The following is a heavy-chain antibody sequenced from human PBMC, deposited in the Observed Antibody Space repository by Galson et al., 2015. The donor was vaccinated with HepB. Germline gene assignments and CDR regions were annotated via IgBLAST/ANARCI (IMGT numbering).Heavy chain of an antibody. CDR2: ISSAENNK. Sequence: SLRLSCAASGFSFSIYAMHWVRQAPGKGLEWVAIISSAENNKFYADSVKGRFSISRDNSKNTLYLQMNSLRVDDTAVYYCAPLGDIVVMVAATPDYYHYGMDVWGQGTTVTVSS. D-gene: IGHD2-15*01. V-gene: IGHV3-30-3*01. CDR1: GFSFSIYA. J-gene: IGHJ6*02. CDR3: APLGDIVVMVAATPDYYHYGMDV.